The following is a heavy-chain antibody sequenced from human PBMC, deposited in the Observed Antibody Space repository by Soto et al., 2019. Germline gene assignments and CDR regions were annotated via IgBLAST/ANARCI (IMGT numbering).Heavy chain of an antibody. D-gene: IGHD6-19*01. CDR1: GFSFEEYA. J-gene: IGHJ5*02. V-gene: IGHV3-9*01. Sequence: EMRLVESGGALAKPGGSLRLPCEASGFSFEEYAMNWVRQGPGKGLEWVARISWTSGTTHYADSVKGRCAISGDNGKNLVYLEMNGLRIEDTAVYKCTKNNLRSGLGNWFDPWGQGTGVSVSS. CDR3: TKNNLRSGLGNWFDP. CDR2: ISWTSGTT.